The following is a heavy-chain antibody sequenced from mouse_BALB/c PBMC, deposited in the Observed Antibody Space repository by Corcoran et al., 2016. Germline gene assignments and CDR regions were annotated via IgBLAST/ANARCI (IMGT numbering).Heavy chain of an antibody. CDR1: GYSITSGYY. Sequence: DVQLQESGPGLVKPSQSLSLTCSVTGYSITSGYYWNWIRQFPGNKLEWMGYISYDGSNNYNPSLKNRISITRDTSKNQFFLKLNSVTTEDTATYYCARDRDYYGSSPFDYWGQGTTLTVSS. CDR2: ISYDGSN. D-gene: IGHD1-1*01. V-gene: IGHV3-6*02. J-gene: IGHJ2*01. CDR3: ARDRDYYGSSPFDY.